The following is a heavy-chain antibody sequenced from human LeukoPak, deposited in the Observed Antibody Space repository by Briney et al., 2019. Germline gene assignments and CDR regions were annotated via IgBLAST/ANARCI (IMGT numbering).Heavy chain of an antibody. J-gene: IGHJ4*02. V-gene: IGHV4-39*07. D-gene: IGHD2-2*01. Sequence: IPSETLSLTCTVSGGSISSSSYYWGWIRQPPGKGLEWIGSIYYSGSTYYNPSLKSRVTISVDTSKNQFSLKLSSVTAADTAVYYCAKGYCRGNSCYDDRGAFDYWGQGTLVTVSS. CDR3: AKGYCRGNSCYDDRGAFDY. CDR1: GGSISSSSYY. CDR2: IYYSGST.